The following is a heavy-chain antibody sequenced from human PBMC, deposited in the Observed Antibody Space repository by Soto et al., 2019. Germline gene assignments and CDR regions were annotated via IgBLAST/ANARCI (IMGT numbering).Heavy chain of an antibody. D-gene: IGHD2-2*02. CDR3: ASTKLGYCRSTSSYRSRYYYYYAMDV. CDR2: ISAYNGNT. Sequence: SVKVSCKAAGYTFTSYGISWVRQAPGQGLEWMGWISAYNGNTNYAQKLQGRVTMTTDTSTSTAYMELRSLRSDDTAVYYCASTKLGYCRSTSSYRSRYYYYYAMDVWG. V-gene: IGHV1-18*01. CDR1: GYTFTSYG. J-gene: IGHJ6*02.